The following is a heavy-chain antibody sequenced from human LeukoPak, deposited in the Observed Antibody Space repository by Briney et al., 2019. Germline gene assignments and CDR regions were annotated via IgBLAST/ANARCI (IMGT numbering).Heavy chain of an antibody. D-gene: IGHD2-2*01. Sequence: GESLKISCKGSGYSFTSYWIGWVRQMPGKGLEWMGIIYPGDSDTRYSPSFQGQVTISADKSISTAYLQWSSLKASDTAMYYCARSSSGPSPYYYYGMDVWGQGTTVTVYS. V-gene: IGHV5-51*01. CDR2: IYPGDSDT. CDR1: GYSFTSYW. J-gene: IGHJ6*02. CDR3: ARSSSGPSPYYYYGMDV.